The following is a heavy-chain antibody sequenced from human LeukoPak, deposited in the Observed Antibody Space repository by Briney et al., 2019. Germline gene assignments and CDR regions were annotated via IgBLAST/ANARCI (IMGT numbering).Heavy chain of an antibody. CDR3: ARGKPGSGSYYKGRIRFDP. Sequence: VASVKVSCKASGYTFTSYDINWVRQATGQGLEWMGWMNPNSGNTGYAQKFQGRVTMTRNTSISTAYMELSSLRSEDTAVYYCARGKPGSGSYYKGRIRFDPWGQGTLVTVSS. CDR1: GYTFTSYD. D-gene: IGHD3-10*01. V-gene: IGHV1-8*01. CDR2: MNPNSGNT. J-gene: IGHJ5*02.